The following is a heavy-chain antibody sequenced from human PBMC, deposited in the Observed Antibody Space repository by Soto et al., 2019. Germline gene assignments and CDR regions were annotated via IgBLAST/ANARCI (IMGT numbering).Heavy chain of an antibody. CDR3: AKARSAGFGELPMDY. J-gene: IGHJ4*02. D-gene: IGHD3-10*01. CDR2: ISYDGSNK. Sequence: QVQLVESGGGVVQPGRSLRLSCAASGFTFSSYGMHWVRQAPGKGLEWVAVISYDGSNKYYADSVKGRFTISRDNSKNTLYLQMNSLRAEDTAVYYCAKARSAGFGELPMDYWGQGTLVTVSS. V-gene: IGHV3-30*18. CDR1: GFTFSSYG.